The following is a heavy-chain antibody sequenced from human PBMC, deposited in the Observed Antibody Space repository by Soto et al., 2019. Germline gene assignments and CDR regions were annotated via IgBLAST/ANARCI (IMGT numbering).Heavy chain of an antibody. CDR3: ARDRGGHEFWIGYPTGWFDP. CDR2: ISYDGSNK. CDR1: GFTFSSYV. D-gene: IGHD3-3*01. V-gene: IGHV3-30-3*01. J-gene: IGHJ5*02. Sequence: QVQLVESGGGVVQPGRSPRLSCAASGFTFSSYVMHWVRQAPGKGLEWVAVISYDGSNKYYADSVKGRFTVSRDNSKNTLYLQMNSLSAEDTAVYYCARDRGGHEFWIGYPTGWFDPWGQGTLVTVSS.